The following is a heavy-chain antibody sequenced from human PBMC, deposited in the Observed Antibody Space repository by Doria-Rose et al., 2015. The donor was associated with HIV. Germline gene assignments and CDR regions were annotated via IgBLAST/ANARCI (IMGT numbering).Heavy chain of an antibody. V-gene: IGHV2-26*01. CDR2: LFSDDER. CDR1: GVSLSSPGMG. J-gene: IGHJ4*02. D-gene: IGHD6-13*01. Sequence: QVQLVQAGPVLVKPTETLTLTCTASGVSLSSPGMGVSWIRQPPGKALELTANLFSDDERSYKTSLKSRLTISRGTSKSQVVLTMTDMDPVDTATYYCARIKSSRWYHKYYFDFWGQGTLVIVSA. CDR3: ARIKSSRWYHKYYFDF.